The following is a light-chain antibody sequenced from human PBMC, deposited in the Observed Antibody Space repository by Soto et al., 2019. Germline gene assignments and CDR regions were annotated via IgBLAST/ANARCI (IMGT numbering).Light chain of an antibody. Sequence: EIVLTQPPGTLSLSPGKRATLSCRASQSISSSYLAWYQQRPGQAPRLLIYGASSRATGIPDRFSGSGSGTEFTLTISRLEPEDFEVYYCQQYGSSSWTFGQGTKVDI. CDR2: GAS. CDR1: QSISSSY. J-gene: IGKJ1*01. CDR3: QQYGSSSWT. V-gene: IGKV3-20*01.